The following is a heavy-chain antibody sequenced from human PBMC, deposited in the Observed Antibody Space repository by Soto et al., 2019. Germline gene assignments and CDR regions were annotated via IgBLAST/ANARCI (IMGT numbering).Heavy chain of an antibody. CDR2: INHSGST. D-gene: IGHD3-9*01. V-gene: IGHV4-34*01. Sequence: SETLSLTCAVYGGSFSGYYWSWIRQPPGKGLEWIGEINHSGSTNYNPSLKSRVTISVDTSKNQFSLRLSSVTAADTAVYYCARKYYDILTGYYRGAYFDYWGQGTLVTVSS. CDR1: GGSFSGYY. J-gene: IGHJ4*02. CDR3: ARKYYDILTGYYRGAYFDY.